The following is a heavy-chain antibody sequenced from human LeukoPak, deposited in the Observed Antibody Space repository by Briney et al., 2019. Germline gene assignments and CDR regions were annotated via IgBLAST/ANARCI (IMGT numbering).Heavy chain of an antibody. Sequence: QPGGSLRLSCAASGFTFSSYAMHWVRQAPGKGLEWVAVISFDGSNKYYADSVRGRFTISRDNSKNTLYLQMNSLRAEDTAVYYCARDGRQWDTAMVKWGQGTLVTVSS. J-gene: IGHJ4*02. V-gene: IGHV3-30*04. D-gene: IGHD5-18*01. CDR2: ISFDGSNK. CDR1: GFTFSSYA. CDR3: ARDGRQWDTAMVK.